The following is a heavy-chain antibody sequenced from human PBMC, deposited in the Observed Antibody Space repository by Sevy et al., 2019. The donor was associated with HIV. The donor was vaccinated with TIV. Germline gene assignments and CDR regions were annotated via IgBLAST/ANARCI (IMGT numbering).Heavy chain of an antibody. V-gene: IGHV3-48*02. CDR3: ARDQWDMASYYFDY. D-gene: IGHD2-15*01. J-gene: IGHJ4*02. CDR2: ISSSSSTI. Sequence: GGSLRLSCAASGFTFSSYIMNWVRQAPGKGLEWVSYISSSSSTIYYADSVKGRFTISRDNAKNSLYLQMNSLRDEDTAVYYCARDQWDMASYYFDYWGQGTLVTVSS. CDR1: GFTFSSYI.